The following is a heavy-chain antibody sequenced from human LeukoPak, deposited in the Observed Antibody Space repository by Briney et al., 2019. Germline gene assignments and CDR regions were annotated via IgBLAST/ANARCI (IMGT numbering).Heavy chain of an antibody. CDR2: IYYSGST. J-gene: IGHJ4*02. CDR1: GGSISSYY. D-gene: IGHD3-10*01. V-gene: IGHV4-59*01. CDR3: ARERITMVRFFDY. Sequence: SETLSLTCTVSGGSISSYYWSWIRQPPGKGLEWIGYIYYSGSTNYNPSLQSRVTISVDTSKNQFSLKLSSVTAADTAVYYCARERITMVRFFDYWGQGTLVTVSS.